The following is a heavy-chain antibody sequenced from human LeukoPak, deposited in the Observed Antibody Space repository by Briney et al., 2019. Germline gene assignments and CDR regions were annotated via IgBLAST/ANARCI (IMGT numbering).Heavy chain of an antibody. CDR1: GFSISDHY. CDR3: TRERRGSYYAFES. J-gene: IGHJ4*02. CDR2: VTSSGSST. Sequence: PGGSLRLSCAASGFSISDHYMSWIRQSPGKGLEWISYVTSSGSSTKYADSVKGRFTFSRDNAKNSVALQMNSLRAEDTAVYYCTRERRGSYYAFESWGQGTLVTVSS. V-gene: IGHV3-11*01. D-gene: IGHD3-10*01.